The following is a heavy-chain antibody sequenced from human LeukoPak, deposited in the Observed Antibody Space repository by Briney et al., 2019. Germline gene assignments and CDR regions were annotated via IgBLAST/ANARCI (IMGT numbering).Heavy chain of an antibody. D-gene: IGHD2-15*01. CDR2: IGGSGGST. CDR1: GFTFSSYA. J-gene: IGHJ5*02. V-gene: IGHV3-23*01. Sequence: GGSPRLSCAASGFTFSSYAMSWVRQAPGKGLEWVSAIGGSGGSTYYADSVKGRFTISRDNSKNTLYLQMNSLRAEDTAVYYCAKDRYCSGGSCYSGFDPWGQGTLVTVSS. CDR3: AKDRYCSGGSCYSGFDP.